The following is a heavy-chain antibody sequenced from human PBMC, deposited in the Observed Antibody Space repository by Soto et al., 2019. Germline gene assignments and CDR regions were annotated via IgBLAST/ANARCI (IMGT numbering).Heavy chain of an antibody. Sequence: GASVKVSCKASGYIFTSYYIHWVRQAPGQGLEWMGIINPSGGNTVYAPMLQGRVTMTRDTSTRTVHMELSSLRSEDTAVYYCARPDTTDTAMLTSDCWGQGTLVTVSS. V-gene: IGHV1-46*01. J-gene: IGHJ4*02. CDR1: GYIFTSYY. CDR2: INPSGGNT. CDR3: ARPDTTDTAMLTSDC. D-gene: IGHD5-18*01.